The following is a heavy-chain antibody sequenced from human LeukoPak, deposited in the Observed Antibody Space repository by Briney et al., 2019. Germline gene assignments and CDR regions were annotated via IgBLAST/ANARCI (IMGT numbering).Heavy chain of an antibody. J-gene: IGHJ4*02. Sequence: SETLSLTCTVSGYSITSGYYWSWIRQPPGRGLEWIGSIHYSGSTSYNSSLKSRVTMSIDTSKNQFSLKLSSVTPADTAVYYCARQVYSSSWSYYFEYWGQGILVTVSS. CDR2: IHYSGST. CDR1: GYSITSGYY. D-gene: IGHD6-13*01. V-gene: IGHV4-61*01. CDR3: ARQVYSSSWSYYFEY.